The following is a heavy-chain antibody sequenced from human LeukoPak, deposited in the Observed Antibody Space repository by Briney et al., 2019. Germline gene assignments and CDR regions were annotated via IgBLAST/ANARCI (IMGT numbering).Heavy chain of an antibody. CDR1: GFTFSSYW. Sequence: PGGSLRLSCAASGFTFSSYWMHWVRQAPGKGLVWVSRINSDGSSTSYADSVKGRFTISRDNAKNTLYLQMNSLRADDTAVYYCAKDVRGGCSGGSCYYWGQGTLVTVSS. J-gene: IGHJ4*02. CDR2: INSDGSST. V-gene: IGHV3-74*01. D-gene: IGHD2-15*01. CDR3: AKDVRGGCSGGSCYY.